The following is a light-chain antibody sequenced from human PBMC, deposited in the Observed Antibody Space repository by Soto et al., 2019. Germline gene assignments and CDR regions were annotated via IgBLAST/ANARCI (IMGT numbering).Light chain of an antibody. CDR1: QTINSR. CDR3: QQYNDWPLT. CDR2: GPS. Sequence: EIVMTQSPATLSVSPGERATLSCRASQTINSRLVWYQQKPGQAPRLLIYGPSTRATGIPARFSGSGSGTEFTLTISGLGSEDSAVYYCQQYNDWPLTFGQVTRLEIK. V-gene: IGKV3-15*01. J-gene: IGKJ5*01.